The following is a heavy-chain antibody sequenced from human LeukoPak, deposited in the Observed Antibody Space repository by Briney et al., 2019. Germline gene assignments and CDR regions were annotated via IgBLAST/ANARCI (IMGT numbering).Heavy chain of an antibody. D-gene: IGHD6-13*01. CDR3: AKDRGAAAGTAFDY. CDR2: ISSSGSII. CDR1: GFTFSDYY. J-gene: IGHJ4*02. Sequence: GGSLRLSCAASGFTFSDYYMSWIRQAPGKGLEWVSYISSSGSIIYYADSVKGRFTISRDNAKNSLYLQMNSLRAEDTALYYCAKDRGAAAGTAFDYWGQGTLVTVSS. V-gene: IGHV3-11*01.